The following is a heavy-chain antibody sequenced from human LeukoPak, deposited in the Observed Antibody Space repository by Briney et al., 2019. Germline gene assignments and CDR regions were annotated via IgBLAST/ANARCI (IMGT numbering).Heavy chain of an antibody. V-gene: IGHV3-23*02. D-gene: IGHD6-19*01. CDR2: VNENGVAT. CDR3: TKGDGGWYPIDY. Sequence: GASLRLSCAASGFTFNNDGMSWVRQAPGKGRGWVSTVNENGVATHYGDSVKGRFTISRDNSKNTVLLQMNSLRAGDTALYYCTKGDGGWYPIDYWGQGTLVIVSS. J-gene: IGHJ4*02. CDR1: GFTFNNDG.